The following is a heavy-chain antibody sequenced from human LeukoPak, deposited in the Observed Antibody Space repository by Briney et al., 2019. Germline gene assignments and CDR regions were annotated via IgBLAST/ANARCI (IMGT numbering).Heavy chain of an antibody. J-gene: IGHJ4*02. D-gene: IGHD4-23*01. CDR1: GFTFSNYE. V-gene: IGHV3-48*03. CDR3: ARVGRSTVGGY. CDR2: VSRSGSSI. Sequence: GGSLRLSCAASGFTFSNYEMSWVRQAPGKGLEWVSYVSRSGSSIYYADSVKGRFTISRDNAKNSLYLQMNTLRAEDTAVYYCARVGRSTVGGYWGQGTLVTVSS.